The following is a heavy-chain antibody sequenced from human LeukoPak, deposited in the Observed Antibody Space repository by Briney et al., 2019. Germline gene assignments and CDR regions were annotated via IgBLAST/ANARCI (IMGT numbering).Heavy chain of an antibody. V-gene: IGHV4-59*01. CDR3: ARDYWNDGLFDY. CDR1: GGAISSYY. Sequence: PSETLSLTCTVSGGAISSYYWSWIRQPPGKGLEWIGYIYYSGSTNYNPSLKSRVTISVDTSKNQFSLKLCSVTAADTAVYYCARDYWNDGLFDYWGQGTLVTVSS. J-gene: IGHJ4*02. CDR2: IYYSGST. D-gene: IGHD1-1*01.